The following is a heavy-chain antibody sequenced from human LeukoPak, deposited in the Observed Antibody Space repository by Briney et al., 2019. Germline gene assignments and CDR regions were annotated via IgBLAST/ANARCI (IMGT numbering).Heavy chain of an antibody. CDR3: AREAWISNWFDP. V-gene: IGHV4-61*01. CDR2: IYYSGST. J-gene: IGHJ5*02. CDR1: GGSFSSGSYY. D-gene: IGHD5-12*01. Sequence: SETLTLTCTVSGGSFSSGSYYWSWIRQPPGKELEWIGYIYYSGSTNYNPSLKSRVTISVDTSKNQFSLKLSSVTAADTAVYYCAREAWISNWFDPWGQGTLVTVSS.